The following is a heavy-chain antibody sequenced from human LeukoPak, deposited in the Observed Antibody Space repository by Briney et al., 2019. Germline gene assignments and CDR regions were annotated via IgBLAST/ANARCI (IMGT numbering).Heavy chain of an antibody. CDR2: IIPILGIA. V-gene: IGHV1-69*04. Sequence: GASVKVSCKASGGTFSSYAISWVRQAPGQGLEWMGRIIPILGIANYAQKFRGRVTITADKSTSTAYMELSSLRSEDTAVYYCASSLKKKTVTMDYWGQGTLVTVSS. CDR3: ASSLKKKTVTMDY. J-gene: IGHJ4*02. CDR1: GGTFSSYA. D-gene: IGHD4-17*01.